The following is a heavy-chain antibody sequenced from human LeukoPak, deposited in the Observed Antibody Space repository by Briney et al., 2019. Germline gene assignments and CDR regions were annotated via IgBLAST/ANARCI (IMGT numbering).Heavy chain of an antibody. Sequence: SEALSLTCTVSGASISNTYWNWIRQAPGKELEWIGYFHSGGSTSYNPSLESRVTISADTSNNQFSLKLNSVTAADTAVYFCARHGSNLVGASTIYFDKWGQGILVTVSA. CDR1: GASISNTY. D-gene: IGHD1-26*01. CDR3: ARHGSNLVGASTIYFDK. V-gene: IGHV4-4*09. CDR2: FHSGGST. J-gene: IGHJ4*02.